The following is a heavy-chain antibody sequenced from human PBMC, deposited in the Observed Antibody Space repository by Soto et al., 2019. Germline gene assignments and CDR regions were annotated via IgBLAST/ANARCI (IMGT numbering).Heavy chain of an antibody. CDR2: ISQSGNT. J-gene: IGHJ4*02. CDR3: ARAPKVSGSSQTRPDF. Sequence: SETLSLTCPIYSGSFSGYYWSWIRQPPGKGLEWIGEISQSGNTNYSPSLKSRVSISIDTSKKQFSLNLAPVSAADTAVYYCARAPKVSGSSQTRPDFWGQGTLVTVSS. V-gene: IGHV4-34*01. CDR1: SGSFSGYY. D-gene: IGHD6-6*01.